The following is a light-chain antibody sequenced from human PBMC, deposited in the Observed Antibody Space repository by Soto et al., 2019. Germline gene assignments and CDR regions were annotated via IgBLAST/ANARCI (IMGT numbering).Light chain of an antibody. CDR2: GTS. V-gene: IGKV3-15*01. CDR1: QSVSSD. CDR3: QQYNNWVT. J-gene: IGKJ5*01. Sequence: EIVMTQSPATLSVSPGERATLSCRASQSVSSDLAWYQQKPGQAPRLLIYGTSIRATGIPARFSGSGSGTEFTLTITSLQSEDFAAYYCQQYNNWVTFGQGTRLEIK.